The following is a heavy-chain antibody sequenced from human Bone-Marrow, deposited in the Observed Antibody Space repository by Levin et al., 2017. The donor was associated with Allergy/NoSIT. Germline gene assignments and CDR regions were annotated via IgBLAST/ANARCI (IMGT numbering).Heavy chain of an antibody. CDR1: GFSFNYYG. V-gene: IGHV3-30*03. CDR3: HDVYSNYVGGY. J-gene: IGHJ4*02. CDR2: ITSDATRE. Sequence: GGSLRLSCAASGFSFNYYGMHWVRQAPGRGLEWVAVITSDATREDYADSVKGRFTISRDNSKNMLYLQMNSLRVEDTAVYYCHDVYSNYVGGYWGQGTLVTVSS. D-gene: IGHD4-11*01.